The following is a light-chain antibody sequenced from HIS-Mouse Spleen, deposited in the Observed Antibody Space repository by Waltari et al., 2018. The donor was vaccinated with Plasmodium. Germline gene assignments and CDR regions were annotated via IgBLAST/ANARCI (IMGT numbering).Light chain of an antibody. CDR3: SSYAGSTLYV. J-gene: IGLJ1*01. V-gene: IGLV2-8*01. Sequence: QSALTQPPSASGSPGQSVTISCTGTSSDVGGYNYVSWYQQHPGKAPKPMIYEVRTRPSGVPDRFAGSKSGNTATLTVSGLQAEDEADDYCSSYAGSTLYVFGTGTKVTVL. CDR2: EVR. CDR1: SSDVGGYNY.